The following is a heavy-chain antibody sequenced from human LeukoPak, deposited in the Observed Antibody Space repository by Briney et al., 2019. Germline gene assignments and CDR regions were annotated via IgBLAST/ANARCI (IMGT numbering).Heavy chain of an antibody. D-gene: IGHD6-19*01. CDR1: GGSFDGYY. Sequence: SETLSLTCAVFGGSFDGYYWSWIRQPPGKGLEWIGEINHSGSTNYNPSLKSRVTISVDTSKNQFSLKLSSVTAADTAVYYCASIAVAGFGAFDIWGQGTMVTVSS. CDR3: ASIAVAGFGAFDI. J-gene: IGHJ3*02. V-gene: IGHV4-34*01. CDR2: INHSGST.